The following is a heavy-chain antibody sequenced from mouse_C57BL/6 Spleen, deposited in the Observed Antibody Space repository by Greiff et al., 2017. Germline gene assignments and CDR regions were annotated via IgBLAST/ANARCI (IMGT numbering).Heavy chain of an antibody. Sequence: EVQLQQSGPELVKPGASVKISCKASGYTFTDYYMNWVKQSHGKSLEWIGDINPNNGGTSYNQKFKGKATLTVDKSSSTAYMELRSLTSEDSAVYYCARGANYYGSSLFDDWGQGTTLTVSS. J-gene: IGHJ2*01. CDR1: GYTFTDYY. V-gene: IGHV1-26*01. D-gene: IGHD1-1*01. CDR3: ARGANYYGSSLFDD. CDR2: INPNNGGT.